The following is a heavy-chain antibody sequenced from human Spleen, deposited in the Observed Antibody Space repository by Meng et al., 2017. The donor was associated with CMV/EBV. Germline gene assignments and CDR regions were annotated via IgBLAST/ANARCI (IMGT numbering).Heavy chain of an antibody. Sequence: VYGGYFSGYDWGWIRQPPGKGLEWIGEINHSGSTNYNPSLKSRVTISVDTSKNQFSLKLSSVTAADTAVYYCARRTIMTTVKGGFDPWGQGTLVTVSS. J-gene: IGHJ5*02. CDR2: INHSGST. V-gene: IGHV4-34*01. D-gene: IGHD4-11*01. CDR3: ARRTIMTTVKGGFDP. CDR1: GGYFSGYD.